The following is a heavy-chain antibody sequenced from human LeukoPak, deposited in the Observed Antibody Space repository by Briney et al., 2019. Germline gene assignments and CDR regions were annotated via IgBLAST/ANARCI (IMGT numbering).Heavy chain of an antibody. CDR3: ARDPSYSENLDY. Sequence: GSLRLSCAASGFTFSSYSMNWVRQAPGKGLVWVSRINSDGSSTTYADSVKGRFTISRDNAKNTLYLQMNSLRAEDTAVYYCARDPSYSENLDYWGQGTLVTVSS. J-gene: IGHJ4*02. V-gene: IGHV3-74*01. CDR2: INSDGSST. CDR1: GFTFSSYS. D-gene: IGHD1-26*01.